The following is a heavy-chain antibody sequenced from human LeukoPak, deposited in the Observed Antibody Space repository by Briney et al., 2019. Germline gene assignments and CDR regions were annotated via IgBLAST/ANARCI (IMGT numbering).Heavy chain of an antibody. Sequence: GGSLRLSCAASGFTFSYYSMNWVRQAPGKGLEWVSAISGSGGSTYYADSVKGRFTISRDNSKNTLYLQMNSLRAEDTAVYYCAKMVQITMIVVAPFDYWGQGTLVTVSS. V-gene: IGHV3-23*01. CDR3: AKMVQITMIVVAPFDY. CDR1: GFTFSYYS. CDR2: ISGSGGST. J-gene: IGHJ4*02. D-gene: IGHD3-22*01.